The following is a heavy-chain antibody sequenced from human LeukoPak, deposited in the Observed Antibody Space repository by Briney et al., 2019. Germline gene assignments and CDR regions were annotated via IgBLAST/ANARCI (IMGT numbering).Heavy chain of an antibody. D-gene: IGHD3-22*01. CDR1: GFTFSTYG. J-gene: IGHJ4*02. CDR3: AKDQGYYDSSGYGTYYFDY. Sequence: GSLRLSCAASGFTFSTYGMHWVRQAPGKGLEWVAVISYDGSNRYYADSVKGRFTISRDNSKNTLYLEMNSLRAEDTTVYYCAKDQGYYDSSGYGTYYFDYWGQGTLVTVSS. CDR2: ISYDGSNR. V-gene: IGHV3-30*18.